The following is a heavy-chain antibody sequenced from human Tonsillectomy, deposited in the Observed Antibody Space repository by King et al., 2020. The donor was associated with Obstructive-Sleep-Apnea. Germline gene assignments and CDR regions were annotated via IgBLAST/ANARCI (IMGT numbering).Heavy chain of an antibody. V-gene: IGHV3-74*02. J-gene: IGHJ6*02. CDR3: ARSNGLDV. D-gene: IGHD2-21*01. CDR1: GFSFNNYW. CDR2: IKSDGTAT. Sequence: VQLVESGGGLVQPGGSLRLSCAASGFSFNNYWMHWVRQAPGKGLVWVSYIKSDGTATDYAGTVKGRFTISRDNAKNTLYLQMSSLRAEDTAVYYCARSNGLDVWGQGTTVTVSS.